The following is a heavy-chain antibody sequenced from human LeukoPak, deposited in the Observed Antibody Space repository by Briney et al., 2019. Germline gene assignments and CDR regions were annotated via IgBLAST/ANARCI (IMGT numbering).Heavy chain of an antibody. J-gene: IGHJ4*02. CDR1: GYTFTGYY. Sequence: GASVKVSCMASGYTFTGYYMHWVRQAPGQGLEWMGWINPNSGGTNYAQKFQGRVTMTRDTSISTAYMELSRLRSDDTAVYYCARDHSGSYSYFDYWGQGTLVTVSS. D-gene: IGHD1-26*01. V-gene: IGHV1-2*02. CDR2: INPNSGGT. CDR3: ARDHSGSYSYFDY.